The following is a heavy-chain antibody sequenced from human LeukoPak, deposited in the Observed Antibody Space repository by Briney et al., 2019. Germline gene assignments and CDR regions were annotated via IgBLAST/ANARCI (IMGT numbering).Heavy chain of an antibody. J-gene: IGHJ5*02. V-gene: IGHV4-59*01. Sequence: SETLSLTCTVSGGSISNYYWYWIRQPPGKGLECIGYIYHSGSTNYNPSLKSRVTISVDTSKNQLSLKLRSVTAADTAVYYCAREVGLGMYNWFDPWGQGTLVTVSS. CDR1: GGSISNYY. CDR3: AREVGLGMYNWFDP. CDR2: IYHSGST. D-gene: IGHD3-16*01.